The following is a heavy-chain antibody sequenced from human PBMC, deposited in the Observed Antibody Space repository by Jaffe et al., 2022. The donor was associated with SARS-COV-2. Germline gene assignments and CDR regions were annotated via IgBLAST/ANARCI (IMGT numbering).Heavy chain of an antibody. Sequence: QVQLVQSGAEVKKPGASVKVSCKASGYTFTSYAMHWVRQAPGQRLEWMGWINAGNGNTKYSQKFQGRVTITRDTSASTAYMELSSLRSEDTAVYYCARFVDTADMAFDIWGQGTMVTVSS. CDR2: INAGNGNT. D-gene: IGHD5-18*01. J-gene: IGHJ3*02. CDR1: GYTFTSYA. CDR3: ARFVDTADMAFDI. V-gene: IGHV1-3*01.